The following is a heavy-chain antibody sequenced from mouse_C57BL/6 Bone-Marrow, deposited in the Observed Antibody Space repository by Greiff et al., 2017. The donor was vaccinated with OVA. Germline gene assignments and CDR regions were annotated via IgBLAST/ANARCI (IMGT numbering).Heavy chain of an antibody. CDR1: GFTIKDYS. Sequence: VQLQQSGAELVKPGASVKLSCTASGFTIKDYSMHWVKQRTEQGLEWIGRIDPAVGATKYAPKFQGKATITADTSSNTAYLQLSSLTSEDAAVYYCALSSYDDWGQGTTRTVSS. CDR2: IDPAVGAT. J-gene: IGHJ2*01. CDR3: ALSSYDD. D-gene: IGHD1-1*01. V-gene: IGHV14-2*01.